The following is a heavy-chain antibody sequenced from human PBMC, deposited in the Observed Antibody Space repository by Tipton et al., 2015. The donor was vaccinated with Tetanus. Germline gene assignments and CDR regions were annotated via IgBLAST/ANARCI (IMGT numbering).Heavy chain of an antibody. CDR2: INHSGST. D-gene: IGHD6-13*01. CDR3: ARDLAAARVISY. V-gene: IGHV4-34*01. Sequence: TLSLTCAVYGGSFSGYYWSWIRQPPGKGLEWIGEINHSGSTNYNPSLKSRVTISVDTSKNQFSLKLSSVTAADTAVYYCARDLAAARVISYWGQGTLVTVSS. CDR1: GGSFSGYY. J-gene: IGHJ4*02.